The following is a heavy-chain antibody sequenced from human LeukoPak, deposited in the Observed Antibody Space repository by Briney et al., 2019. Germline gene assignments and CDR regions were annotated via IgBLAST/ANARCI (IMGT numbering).Heavy chain of an antibody. CDR3: ARDGLFRSGCAFDI. D-gene: IGHD3-10*01. CDR2: ISSSGSTI. Sequence: GGSLRLSCAASGFTFSSYEMNWVRQAPGKGLEWVSYISSSGSTIYYADSVKGRFTISRDNAKNSLYLQMNSLRAEDTAVYYCARDGLFRSGCAFDIWGQGTMVTVSS. CDR1: GFTFSSYE. V-gene: IGHV3-48*03. J-gene: IGHJ3*02.